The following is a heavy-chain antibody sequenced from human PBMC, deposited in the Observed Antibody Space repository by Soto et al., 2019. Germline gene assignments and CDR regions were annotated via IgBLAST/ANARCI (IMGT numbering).Heavy chain of an antibody. D-gene: IGHD3-10*02. CDR2: ISTTSTYI. CDR1: GFTFSGDS. V-gene: IGHV3-21*01. J-gene: IGHJ6*02. CDR3: VRDYVMDV. Sequence: XESLRLSCAASGFTFSGDSMNWVRQAPGKGLEWVASISTTSTYIYYADSVKGRFTISRDNAKNSLHLQMNSLRAEDTAVYYCVRDYVMDVWGQGTTVTVS.